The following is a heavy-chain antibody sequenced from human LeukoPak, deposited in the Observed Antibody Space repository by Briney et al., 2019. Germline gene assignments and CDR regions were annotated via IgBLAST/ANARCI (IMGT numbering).Heavy chain of an antibody. J-gene: IGHJ4*02. Sequence: KAGGSLRLSCAASGFTFSTYAMSWVRQAPGKGLEWVSYISSSGSTIYYADSVKGRFTISRDNAKNSLYLQMNSLRVEDAALYYCVPLPAGNFPGFDYWGQGTRVTVSS. CDR1: GFTFSTYA. CDR3: VPLPAGNFPGFDY. CDR2: ISSSGSTI. V-gene: IGHV3-11*01. D-gene: IGHD1-7*01.